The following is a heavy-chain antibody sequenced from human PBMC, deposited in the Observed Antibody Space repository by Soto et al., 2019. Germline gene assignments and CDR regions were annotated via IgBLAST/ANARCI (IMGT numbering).Heavy chain of an antibody. V-gene: IGHV4-4*02. CDR3: ARLRDYYGSGTRNFFPTFDP. CDR1: GGSISSSNW. D-gene: IGHD3-10*01. Sequence: SETLSLTCAVSGGSISSSNWWSWVRQPPGKGLEWIGEIYHSGSTNYNPSLKSRVTISVDKSKNQFSLKLSSVTAADTAVYYCARLRDYYGSGTRNFFPTFDPWGQGTLVTVSS. CDR2: IYHSGST. J-gene: IGHJ5*02.